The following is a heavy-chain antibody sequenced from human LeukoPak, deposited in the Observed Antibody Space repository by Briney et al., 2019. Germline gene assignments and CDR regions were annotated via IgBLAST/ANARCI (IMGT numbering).Heavy chain of an antibody. CDR3: AKARRRVYSSGWYPNYYYYGMDV. CDR2: ISGSGGST. CDR1: GFTFSSYA. D-gene: IGHD6-19*01. V-gene: IGHV3-23*01. J-gene: IGHJ6*02. Sequence: GGSLRLSCAASGFTFSSYAMSWVRQAPGKGLEWVSAISGSGGSTYYADSVKGRFTTSRDNSKNTLYLQMNSLRAEDTAVYYCAKARRRVYSSGWYPNYYYYGMDVWGQGTTVTVSS.